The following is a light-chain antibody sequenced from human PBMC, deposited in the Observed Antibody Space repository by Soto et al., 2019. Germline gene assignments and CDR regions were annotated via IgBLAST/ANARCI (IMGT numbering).Light chain of an antibody. CDR2: SAS. V-gene: IGKV1-39*01. CDR3: QQTYTSVAT. CDR1: QRVDSY. Sequence: DIKFTKSTISLFVCVGVSVTFSSLTSQRVDSYIHWYQHQSGKPPKLLIYSASTLQDGVPSRFSGGGSGTAFSHIISGLQPGDSATYYCQQTYTSVATFGQGTKVDNK. J-gene: IGKJ1*01.